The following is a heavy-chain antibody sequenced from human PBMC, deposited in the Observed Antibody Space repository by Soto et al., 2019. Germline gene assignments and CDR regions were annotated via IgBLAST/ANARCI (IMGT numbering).Heavy chain of an antibody. D-gene: IGHD2-2*01. CDR1: GFTFSSYS. J-gene: IGHJ4*02. CDR3: ARLPMRTSHFG. CDR2: ISSSSSTI. V-gene: IGHV3-48*01. Sequence: GGSLRLSCAASGFTFSSYSMNWVRQAPGKGLEWVSYISSSSSTIYYADSVKGRFTISRDNAKNSLYLQMNSLRAEDTAVYYCARLPMRTSHFGWGQGTLVTVSS.